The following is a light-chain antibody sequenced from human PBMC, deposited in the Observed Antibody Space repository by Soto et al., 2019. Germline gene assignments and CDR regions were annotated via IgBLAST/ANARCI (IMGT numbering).Light chain of an antibody. CDR1: QSVSSSY. CDR2: GAS. V-gene: IGKV3-20*01. CDR3: QQYGRSLWT. J-gene: IGKJ1*01. Sequence: EIVLTQSPGTLSLSPGDRATLSCRASQSVSSSYLAWYQQTPGQAPRLLMYGASSRATGIPDRFSGSGSGTDFTLTISRLEPEDLAVYYCQQYGRSLWTFGQGTKVEIK.